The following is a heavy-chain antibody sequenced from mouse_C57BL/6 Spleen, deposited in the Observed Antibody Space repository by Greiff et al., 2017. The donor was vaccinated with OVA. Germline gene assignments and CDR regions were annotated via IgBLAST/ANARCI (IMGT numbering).Heavy chain of an antibody. J-gene: IGHJ4*01. CDR2: IDPSDSYT. Sequence: QVQLQQPGAELVKPGASVKLSCKASGYTFTSYWMQWVKQRPGQGLEWIGEIDPSDSYTNYNQKFKGKATLTVDTSSSTAYMQLSSLTSEDSAVYYCAPRGRYYYAMDYWGQGTSVTVSS. CDR3: APRGRYYYAMDY. V-gene: IGHV1-50*01. CDR1: GYTFTSYW.